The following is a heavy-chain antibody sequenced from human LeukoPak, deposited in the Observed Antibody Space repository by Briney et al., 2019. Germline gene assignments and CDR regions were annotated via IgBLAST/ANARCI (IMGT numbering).Heavy chain of an antibody. CDR3: ARSIVVVTYLAY. Sequence: GGSLRLSCAASGFIFSSYWMTWVRQAPGKGLEWVAVISYDGSDKYYADSVRGRFTISRDSAKNTLYLQMNSLSTEDTAMYYCARSIVVVTYLAYWGQGTLVTVSS. D-gene: IGHD2-21*02. V-gene: IGHV3-30*03. J-gene: IGHJ4*02. CDR1: GFIFSSYW. CDR2: ISYDGSDK.